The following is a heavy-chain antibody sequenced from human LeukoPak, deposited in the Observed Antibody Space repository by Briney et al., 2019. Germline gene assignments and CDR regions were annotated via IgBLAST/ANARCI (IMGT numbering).Heavy chain of an antibody. CDR2: INHSGST. J-gene: IGHJ4*02. V-gene: IGHV4-34*01. CDR1: GGSFSGYY. D-gene: IGHD3/OR15-3a*01. CDR3: ARNRDAPPLYWTFDY. Sequence: SETLSLTCAVYGGSFSGYYWSWIRQPPGKGLEWIGEINHSGSTNYNPSLKSRVTISVDTSKNQFSPKLSSVTAADTAVYYCARNRDAPPLYWTFDYWGQGTLVTVSS.